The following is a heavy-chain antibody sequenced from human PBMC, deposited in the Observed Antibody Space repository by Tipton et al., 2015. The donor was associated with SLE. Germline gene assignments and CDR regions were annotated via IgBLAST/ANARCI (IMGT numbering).Heavy chain of an antibody. J-gene: IGHJ4*02. CDR1: GYSISNGHY. V-gene: IGHV4-38-2*01. Sequence: GLVKPSETLSLTCAVSGYSISNGHYWGWIRQPPGKGLEWIGSIYHSGNTYYNPSLKSRVSMSIDTSRNEVFLRLTSVTAADTAVYYCARHDYDTNGYYQHYFDYWGQGTLVTVSS. CDR2: IYHSGNT. CDR3: ARHDYDTNGYYQHYFDY. D-gene: IGHD3-22*01.